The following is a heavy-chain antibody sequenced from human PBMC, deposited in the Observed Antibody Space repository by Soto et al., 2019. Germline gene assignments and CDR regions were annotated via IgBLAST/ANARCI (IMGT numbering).Heavy chain of an antibody. D-gene: IGHD2-8*01. V-gene: IGHV1-3*01. J-gene: IGHJ3*01. CDR1: GFSFSDNL. CDR3: ARDMLSVGPRANDAFDV. CDR2: FNPDNGNT. Sequence: QVQLVQSGAEVRKPGASVNISCRASGFSFSDNLINWVRQAPGQSLEWMGWFNPDNGNTRYSQPFQGRVTISRHSSASIAYVEVSDLTSEDTAVYCCARDMLSVGPRANDAFDVWGQGTMVTVSS.